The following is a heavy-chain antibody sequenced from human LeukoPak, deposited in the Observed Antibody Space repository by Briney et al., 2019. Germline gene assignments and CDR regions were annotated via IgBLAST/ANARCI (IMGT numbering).Heavy chain of an antibody. CDR1: GFTLSSYW. V-gene: IGHV3-7*01. CDR2: IKQDASEK. CDR3: AREGTPYSSDY. J-gene: IGHJ4*02. D-gene: IGHD6-13*01. Sequence: GGSLRLSCAASGFTLSSYWMRWVRQAPGKGLEWVANIKQDASEKNYMDSVRGRFTVPRDNAGNSLFLQMNSLRVEDTAVYYCAREGTPYSSDYWGEGTLVTVSS.